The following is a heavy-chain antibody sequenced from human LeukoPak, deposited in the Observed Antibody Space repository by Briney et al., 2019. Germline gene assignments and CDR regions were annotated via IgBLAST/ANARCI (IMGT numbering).Heavy chain of an antibody. D-gene: IGHD3-3*01. J-gene: IGHJ4*02. V-gene: IGHV3-21*01. CDR1: GFTFSSYS. CDR3: ARGDITIFGVVSFDY. Sequence: GGSLRLSCAASGFTFSSYSMNWVRQAPGKGLEWVSSISSSSYIYYADSVKGRFTISRDNAKNSLYLQMNSLRAEDTAVYYCARGDITIFGVVSFDYWGQGTLVTVSS. CDR2: ISSSSYI.